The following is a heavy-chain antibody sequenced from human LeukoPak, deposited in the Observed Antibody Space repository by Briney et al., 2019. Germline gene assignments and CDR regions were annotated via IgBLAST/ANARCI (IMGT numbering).Heavy chain of an antibody. J-gene: IGHJ5*02. CDR3: ARERYCSSTSCYGYWFDP. V-gene: IGHV4-59*01. Sequence: PSETLSLTCTVSGGSISSYYWSWIRQPPGKGLEWIGYIYYSGSTKYNPSLRSRVTISVDTSKNQFSLKLSSVTAADTAVYYCARERYCSSTSCYGYWFDPWGQGTLVTVSS. D-gene: IGHD2-2*01. CDR1: GGSISSYY. CDR2: IYYSGST.